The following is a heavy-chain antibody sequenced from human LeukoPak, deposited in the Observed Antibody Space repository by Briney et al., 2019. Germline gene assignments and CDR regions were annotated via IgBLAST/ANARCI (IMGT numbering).Heavy chain of an antibody. Sequence: ASVKVSCKASGYTFTSYAMNWVRQAPGQGLEWMGWINTNTGNTTYAQGFTGRFVFSLDTSVSTAYLQISSLKAEDTAVYYCARVGYCSSTSCPRKNWFDPWGQGTLVTVSS. CDR1: GYTFTSYA. D-gene: IGHD2-2*01. V-gene: IGHV7-4-1*02. CDR2: INTNTGNT. CDR3: ARVGYCSSTSCPRKNWFDP. J-gene: IGHJ5*02.